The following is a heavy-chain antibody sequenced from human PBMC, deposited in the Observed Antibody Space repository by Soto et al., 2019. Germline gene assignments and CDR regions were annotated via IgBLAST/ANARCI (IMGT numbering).Heavy chain of an antibody. D-gene: IGHD5-18*01. Sequence: SETLSLTCAVSGGSISSSNWWSWVRQPPGKGLEWIGEIYHSGSTNYNPSLKSRVTISVDKSKNQFSLKLSSVTAADTAVYYCARDRGKENTATQTYYFGYWGQGTLVTVSS. V-gene: IGHV4-4*02. J-gene: IGHJ4*02. CDR1: GGSISSSNW. CDR2: IYHSGST. CDR3: ARDRGKENTATQTYYFGY.